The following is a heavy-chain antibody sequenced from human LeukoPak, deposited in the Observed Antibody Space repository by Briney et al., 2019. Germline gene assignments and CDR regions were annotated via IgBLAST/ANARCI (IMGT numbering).Heavy chain of an antibody. CDR1: GFTFSSYT. CDR2: ISGSGGGT. J-gene: IGHJ4*02. Sequence: PGGSLRLSCAASGFTFSSYTMNWVCQAPGKGLEWVSTISGSGGGTYYADSVKGRFTISRDNSKNTLYLQMNSLRAEDTAVYYCARDSHSGSYYRLDYWGQGTLVTVSS. CDR3: ARDSHSGSYYRLDY. D-gene: IGHD1-26*01. V-gene: IGHV3-23*01.